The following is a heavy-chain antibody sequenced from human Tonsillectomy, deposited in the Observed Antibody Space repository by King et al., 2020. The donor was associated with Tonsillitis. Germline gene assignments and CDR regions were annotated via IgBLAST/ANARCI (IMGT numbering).Heavy chain of an antibody. CDR2: ISYDGNYK. V-gene: IGHV3-30-3*01. J-gene: IGHJ4*02. Sequence: QLVQSGGGVVQPGRSLRLSCAASGFTFSSYAMHWVRQAPGKGLEWVAVISYDGNYKYYADSVKGRSTISRDNSKNTLYLQMNSLRAEDTAVYYCASGPPVITMVRGDFDYWGQGTLVTVSS. CDR1: GFTFSSYA. CDR3: ASGPPVITMVRGDFDY. D-gene: IGHD3-10*01.